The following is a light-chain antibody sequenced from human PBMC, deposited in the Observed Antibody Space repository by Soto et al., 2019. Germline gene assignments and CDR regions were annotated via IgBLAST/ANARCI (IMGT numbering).Light chain of an antibody. CDR1: QSFSSW. Sequence: DIQMTQSPSTPSASVGDTVTISCRASQSFSSWLAWYQQKPGKAPKLLIYKASSLQSGVPSRFSGSGSGTEFTLTISSLQPDDFATYYCQQYNSFPWTFGQGTKVDIK. CDR2: KAS. J-gene: IGKJ1*01. CDR3: QQYNSFPWT. V-gene: IGKV1-5*03.